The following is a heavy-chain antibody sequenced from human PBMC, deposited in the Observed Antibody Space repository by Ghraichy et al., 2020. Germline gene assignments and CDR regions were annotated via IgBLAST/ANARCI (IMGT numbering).Heavy chain of an antibody. V-gene: IGHV3-23*01. CDR2: ISGSGGST. CDR3: AKIDRTHYYDSSGYLFGVVDRSWCFDL. CDR1: GFTFSSYA. Sequence: GGSLRLSCAAPGFTFSSYAMSWVRQAPGKGLEWVSAISGSGGSTYYADSVKGRFTISRDNSKNTLYLQMNSLRAEDTAVYYCAKIDRTHYYDSSGYLFGVVDRSWCFDLWGRGTLVTVSS. D-gene: IGHD3-22*01. J-gene: IGHJ2*01.